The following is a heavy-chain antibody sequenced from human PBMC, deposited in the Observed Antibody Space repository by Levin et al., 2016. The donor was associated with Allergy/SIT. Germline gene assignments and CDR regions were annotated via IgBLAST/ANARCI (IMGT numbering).Heavy chain of an antibody. CDR3: ARAAKNDNVWGSYRYYFDH. J-gene: IGHJ4*02. V-gene: IGHV3-11*05. Sequence: WIRQPPGKGLEWVSYISSSSSYTNYADSVKGRFTISRDNAKNSLYLQMNSLRAEDTAVYYCARAAKNDNVWGSYRYYFDHWGQGTLVTVSS. CDR2: ISSSSSYT. D-gene: IGHD3-16*02.